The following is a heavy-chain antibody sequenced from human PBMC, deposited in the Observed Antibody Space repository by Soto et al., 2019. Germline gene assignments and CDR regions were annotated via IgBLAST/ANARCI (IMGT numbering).Heavy chain of an antibody. J-gene: IGHJ4*02. CDR3: ARDLAVAGSDNFDY. CDR2: INPSGGST. V-gene: IGHV1-46*01. D-gene: IGHD6-19*01. Sequence: VASVKVSCKASGYTFTSYYMHWVRQAPGQGLEWMGIINPSGGSTSYAQKFQGRVTITADESTSTAYMELSSLRSEDTAVYYCARDLAVAGSDNFDYWGQGTLVTVSS. CDR1: GYTFTSYY.